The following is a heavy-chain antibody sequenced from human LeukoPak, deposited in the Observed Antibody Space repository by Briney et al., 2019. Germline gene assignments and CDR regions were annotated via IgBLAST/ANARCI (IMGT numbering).Heavy chain of an antibody. J-gene: IGHJ3*02. Sequence: GGSLRLSCAASGFTVSSNYISWVRQAPGKGLEWVSVIYSAGTTYYADSVKGRFTISRDNSKNTLYLQMNSLRVEDTAVYYCASQSTPVLPFDIWGQGTMVTVSS. CDR3: ASQSTPVLPFDI. CDR1: GFTVSSNY. V-gene: IGHV3-66*04. CDR2: IYSAGTT.